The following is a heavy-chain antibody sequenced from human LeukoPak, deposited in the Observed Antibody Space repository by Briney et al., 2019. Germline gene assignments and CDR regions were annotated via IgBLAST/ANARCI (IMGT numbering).Heavy chain of an antibody. D-gene: IGHD1-1*01. CDR2: IYYRGST. J-gene: IGHJ4*02. V-gene: IGHV4-61*01. Sequence: SETLSLTCTVSGGSVSSGSYYWSWIRQPPGKGLEWIGNIYYRGSTNYNPSLKSRVTIPVDTSKNQFSLKLSSVTAADTAVYYCARRKLERGEIDYWGQGTLVTVSS. CDR3: ARRKLERGEIDY. CDR1: GGSVSSGSYY.